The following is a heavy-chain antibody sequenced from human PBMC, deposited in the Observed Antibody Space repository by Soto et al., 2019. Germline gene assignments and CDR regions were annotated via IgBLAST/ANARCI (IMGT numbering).Heavy chain of an antibody. D-gene: IGHD2-21*02. CDR3: ARPGARYRGGDGYSSH. J-gene: IGHJ4*02. Sequence: QVQLVQSGAEVKKPGASVKVSCKASGYMFSNYDIIWVRQATGHGLEWMGWMNPDSDKTDYAQKFQGRFTMTGNTSSSTAYMELTALTYENTAIYYCARPGARYRGGDGYSSHWGQGNLVTVSS. CDR1: GYMFSNYD. V-gene: IGHV1-8*01. CDR2: MNPDSDKT.